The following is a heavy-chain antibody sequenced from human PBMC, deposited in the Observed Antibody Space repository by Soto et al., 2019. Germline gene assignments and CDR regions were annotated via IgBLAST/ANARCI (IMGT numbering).Heavy chain of an antibody. J-gene: IGHJ4*02. D-gene: IGHD3-10*01. V-gene: IGHV4-39*01. CDR1: GGSISSSSYY. Sequence: QLQLQESGPGLVKPSETLSLTCTVSGGSISSSSYYWGWIRQPPGKGLEWIGSIYYSGSTYYNPSLKSRVTISVDTSKNQFSLKLSSVTAADTAVYYCASGTYYYGSGSYYKWEIPDYWGQGTLVTVSS. CDR2: IYYSGST. CDR3: ASGTYYYGSGSYYKWEIPDY.